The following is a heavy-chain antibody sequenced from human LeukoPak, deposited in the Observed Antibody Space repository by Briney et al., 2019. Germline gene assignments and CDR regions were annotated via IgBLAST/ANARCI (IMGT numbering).Heavy chain of an antibody. Sequence: SVKVSCKASGGTFSSYAISWVRQAPGQGLEWMGGIIPIFGTANYAQKFQGRVTITTDESTSTAYMELSSLRSEDTAVYYCARRSGVIDAFDIWGQGTMVTVSS. CDR2: IIPIFGTA. CDR3: ARRSGVIDAFDI. V-gene: IGHV1-69*05. J-gene: IGHJ3*02. CDR1: GGTFSSYA. D-gene: IGHD2/OR15-2a*01.